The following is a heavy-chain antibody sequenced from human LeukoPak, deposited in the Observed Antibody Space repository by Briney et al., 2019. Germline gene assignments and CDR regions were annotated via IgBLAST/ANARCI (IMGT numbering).Heavy chain of an antibody. Sequence: SETLSLTCAVYVGSFSGYYGSWVREPPGQGVEWIGEINHSVSTNYNPSLKSRVTISVDTSKNQFSLKVSSVTAADTAVYYCARGSNIVVVPAGIKGGYSMDVWGQGTTVTVSS. D-gene: IGHD2-2*01. V-gene: IGHV4-34*01. CDR2: INHSVST. CDR3: ARGSNIVVVPAGIKGGYSMDV. J-gene: IGHJ6*03. CDR1: VGSFSGYY.